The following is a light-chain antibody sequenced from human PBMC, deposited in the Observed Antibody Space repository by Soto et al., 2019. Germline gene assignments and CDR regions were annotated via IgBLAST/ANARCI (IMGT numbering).Light chain of an antibody. CDR1: SSDVGGYHY. CDR2: EVS. Sequence: QSALTQPASVSGSPGQSITISCTGSSSDVGGYHYVSWYQQYPGEAPKLVISEVSNRPSGVSNRFSGSKYGTSATLDITGLQTGDEADYYCGTWDTSLSAGVFGGGTKVTVL. J-gene: IGLJ3*02. V-gene: IGLV2-14*01. CDR3: GTWDTSLSAGV.